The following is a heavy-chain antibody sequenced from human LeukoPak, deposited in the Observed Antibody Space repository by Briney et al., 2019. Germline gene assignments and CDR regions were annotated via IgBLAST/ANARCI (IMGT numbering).Heavy chain of an antibody. CDR3: AKDTILTGYYNGWFDP. CDR2: IRYDGSNK. D-gene: IGHD3-9*01. J-gene: IGHJ5*02. V-gene: IGHV3-30*02. CDR1: AFTFSSYG. Sequence: PGGSLRLSCAASAFTFSSYGMHWVRQAPGKGLEWVAFIRYDGSNKYYADSVKGRFTISRDNSKNTLYLQMNSLRAEDTAVYCCAKDTILTGYYNGWFDPWGQGTLVTVSS.